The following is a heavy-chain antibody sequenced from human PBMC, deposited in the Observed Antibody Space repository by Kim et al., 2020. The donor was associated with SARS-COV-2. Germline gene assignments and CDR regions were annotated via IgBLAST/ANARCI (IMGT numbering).Heavy chain of an antibody. J-gene: IGHJ3*02. V-gene: IGHV4-34*01. D-gene: IGHD3-22*01. CDR3: ARDEVDYYDSSGYSGDAFDI. Sequence: RVTISVDTSKNQFSLKLSSVTAADTAVYYCARDEVDYYDSSGYSGDAFDIWGQGTMVTVSS.